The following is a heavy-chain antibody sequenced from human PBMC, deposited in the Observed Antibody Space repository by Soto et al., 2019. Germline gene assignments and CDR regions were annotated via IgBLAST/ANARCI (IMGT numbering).Heavy chain of an antibody. CDR1: GGSISSYY. CDR2: IYYSGST. Sequence: SETLSLTCTVSGGSISSYYWSWIRQPPGKGLEWIGYIYYSGSTNYNPSLKSRVTISVDTSKIQFSLKLSSVTAADTAVYYCARDRGYCTNGVCHPGGWFDPWGQGTLVTVSS. CDR3: ARDRGYCTNGVCHPGGWFDP. J-gene: IGHJ5*02. V-gene: IGHV4-59*01. D-gene: IGHD2-8*01.